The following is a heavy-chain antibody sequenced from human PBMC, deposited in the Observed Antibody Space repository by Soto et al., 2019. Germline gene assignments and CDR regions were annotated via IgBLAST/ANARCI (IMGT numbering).Heavy chain of an antibody. CDR1: GGSISSGGNS. D-gene: IGHD3-10*01. CDR3: AGTHNWFDP. J-gene: IGHJ5*02. Sequence: SETLSLTCAVSGGSISSGGNSWSWIRQPPGKGLEWIGYIYHSGSTYYNPSLKSRVTISVDRSKNQFSLKLSSVTAADTAVYYCAGTHNWFDPWGQGALVTVSS. V-gene: IGHV4-30-2*01. CDR2: IYHSGST.